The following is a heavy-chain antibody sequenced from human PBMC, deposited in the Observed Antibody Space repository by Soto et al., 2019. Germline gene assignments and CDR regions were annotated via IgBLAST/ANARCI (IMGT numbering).Heavy chain of an antibody. CDR1: GFTFISYA. V-gene: IGHV3-30-3*01. CDR3: ARPHDDYGDLPAFDY. D-gene: IGHD4-17*01. CDR2: ISYDGSNK. J-gene: IGHJ4*02. Sequence: VQLVESGGGVVQPGRSLRLSCAASGFTFISYAMHWVRQAPGKGLEWVAVISYDGSNKYYADSVKGRFTISRDNSKNTLYLQMNSLRAEDTAVYYCARPHDDYGDLPAFDYWGQGTLVTVSS.